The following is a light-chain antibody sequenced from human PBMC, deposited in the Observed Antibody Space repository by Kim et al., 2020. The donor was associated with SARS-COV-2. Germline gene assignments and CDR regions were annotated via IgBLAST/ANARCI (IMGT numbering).Light chain of an antibody. Sequence: VSPGQTASITCSGDKLGDKYACWYQQKPGQSPVLVIYQDSKRPSGIPERFSGSNSGNTATLTISGTQAMDEADYYCQAWDSSTADVFGTGTKVTVL. J-gene: IGLJ1*01. CDR1: KLGDKY. CDR3: QAWDSSTADV. V-gene: IGLV3-1*01. CDR2: QDS.